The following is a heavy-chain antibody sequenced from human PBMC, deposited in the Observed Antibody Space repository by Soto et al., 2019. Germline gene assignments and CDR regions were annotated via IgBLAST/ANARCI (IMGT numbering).Heavy chain of an antibody. J-gene: IGHJ4*02. Sequence: PGGSLRLSCAASGFTFSSCCMSWVRQAPGKGLEWVSGFRTGGDDGTTYYADSVKGRFTISRDNSKNTLFLQMNSLRAEDTAIYYCAKKVNSGPGSQYFDYWGQGTLVTVSS. V-gene: IGHV3-23*01. CDR3: AKKVNSGPGSQYFDY. D-gene: IGHD3-10*01. CDR1: GFTFSSCC. CDR2: FRTGGDDGTT.